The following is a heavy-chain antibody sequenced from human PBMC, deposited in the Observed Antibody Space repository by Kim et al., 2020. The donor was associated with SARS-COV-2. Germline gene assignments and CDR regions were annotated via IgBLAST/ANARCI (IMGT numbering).Heavy chain of an antibody. CDR1: GFSLTTSGVS. D-gene: IGHD6-19*01. J-gene: IGHJ3*01. CDR3: AHSFGGWSDDAFDV. Sequence: SGPTLVNPTQTLTLTCTFSGFSLTTSGVSVGWIRQPPGKALEWLALIYWDDDERHSPSLKSRLTITKDTSKNQVVLTMTNMDLVDTATYYCAHSFGGWSDDAFDVWGQGTMVTVSS. V-gene: IGHV2-5*02. CDR2: IYWDDDE.